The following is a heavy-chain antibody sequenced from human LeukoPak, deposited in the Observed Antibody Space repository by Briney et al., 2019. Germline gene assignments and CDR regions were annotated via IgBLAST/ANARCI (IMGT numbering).Heavy chain of an antibody. D-gene: IGHD2-21*01. CDR3: ARDRAKVIATLME. CDR2: ISWNSGSI. Sequence: PGGSLRLSCAASGFTFDDYAMHWVRQAPGKGLEWVSGISWNSGSIGYADSVKGRFTISRDNAKNSLYLQMNSLRAEDTAVYYCARDRAKVIATLMEWGQGTLVTVSS. J-gene: IGHJ4*02. V-gene: IGHV3-9*01. CDR1: GFTFDDYA.